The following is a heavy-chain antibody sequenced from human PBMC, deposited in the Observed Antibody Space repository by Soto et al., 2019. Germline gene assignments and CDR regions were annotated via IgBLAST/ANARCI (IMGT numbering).Heavy chain of an antibody. D-gene: IGHD4-17*01. CDR2: IWYDGTQK. CDR1: GVTFNTYS. Sequence: QVQLEESGGGVVQPGRSLRLSCEASGVTFNTYSMHWVRQPPGKGLEWLAAIWYDGTQKYYADSVKGRFIISRDNSKKTLVLEMNSLRAEDTAVYYCARAGGTTVTGLWHFDSWGQGTLVTVSS. V-gene: IGHV3-33*01. CDR3: ARAGGTTVTGLWHFDS. J-gene: IGHJ4*02.